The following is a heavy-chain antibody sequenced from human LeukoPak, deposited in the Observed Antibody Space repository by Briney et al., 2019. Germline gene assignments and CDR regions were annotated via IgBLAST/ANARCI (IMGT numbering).Heavy chain of an antibody. Sequence: GGSLRLSCAASGFTFSSYAMHWVRQAPGKGLVGVAVISYDGSNKYYADSVKGRFTISRDNSKNTLYLQMNSLRAEDTAVYYCAKDPSPLYCSSTSCSPYGMDVWGKGTTVTVSS. CDR3: AKDPSPLYCSSTSCSPYGMDV. V-gene: IGHV3-30*18. J-gene: IGHJ6*04. D-gene: IGHD2-2*01. CDR2: ISYDGSNK. CDR1: GFTFSSYA.